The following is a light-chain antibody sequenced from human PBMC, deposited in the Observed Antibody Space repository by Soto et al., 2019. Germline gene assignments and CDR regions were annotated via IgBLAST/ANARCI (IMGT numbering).Light chain of an antibody. J-gene: IGLJ1*01. CDR1: SNDIGAYNY. CDR3: NSYTTSSSLYV. V-gene: IGLV2-14*03. CDR2: DVS. Sequence: QSALTQPPSASGSPGQSVTISCTGTSNDIGAYNYVSWYQHHPGKAPKLMVYDVSNRPSGVSDRFSGSKSANTASLTISGLQAEDEADYYCNSYTTSSSLYVFGTGTKVTVL.